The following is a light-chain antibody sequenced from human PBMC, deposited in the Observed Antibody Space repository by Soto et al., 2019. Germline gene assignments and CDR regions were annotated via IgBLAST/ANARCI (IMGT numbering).Light chain of an antibody. Sequence: QSALTQPASVSGSPGQSITISCTGTSSDVGSYNLVSWYQQHPGKAPNLMIYEDNKRPSGVSNRFSGSKSGNTASLTISGLQAEGEARYYCCLYAPMSTGVFGGGTKLTVL. CDR2: EDN. CDR3: CLYAPMSTGV. CDR1: SSDVGSYNL. V-gene: IGLV2-23*01. J-gene: IGLJ3*02.